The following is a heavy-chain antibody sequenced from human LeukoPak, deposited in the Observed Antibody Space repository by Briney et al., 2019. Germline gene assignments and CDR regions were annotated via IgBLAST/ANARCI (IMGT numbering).Heavy chain of an antibody. CDR3: ARGPWSAAGYNGMDV. CDR2: ISNSGGNT. D-gene: IGHD6-13*01. J-gene: IGHJ6*02. CDR1: GFTFSSYG. Sequence: GGSLRLSCAASGFTFSSYGMSWVRQAPGKGLEWVSAISNSGGNTPYADSVKGRFTISRDNSKNTLYLQMNSLRGGDTAVYYCARGPWSAAGYNGMDVWGQGTTVTVSS. V-gene: IGHV3-23*01.